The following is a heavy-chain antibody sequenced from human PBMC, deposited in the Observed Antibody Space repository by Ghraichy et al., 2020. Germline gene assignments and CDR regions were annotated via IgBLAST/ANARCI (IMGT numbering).Heavy chain of an antibody. CDR3: TTVVGATNYYYYGMDV. V-gene: IGHV3-15*01. CDR2: IKSKTDGGTT. Sequence: GESLNISCAASGFTFSNAWMSWVRQAPGKGLEWVGRIKSKTDGGTTDYAAPVKGRFTISRDDSKNTLYLQMNSLKTEDTAVYYCTTVVGATNYYYYGMDVWGQGTTVTVSS. D-gene: IGHD1-26*01. CDR1: GFTFSNAW. J-gene: IGHJ6*02.